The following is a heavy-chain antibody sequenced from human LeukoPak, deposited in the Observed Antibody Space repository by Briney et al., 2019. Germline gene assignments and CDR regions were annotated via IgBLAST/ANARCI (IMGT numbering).Heavy chain of an antibody. J-gene: IGHJ5*02. Sequence: GGSLRLSCAASGFSFSSYWVNWVRQAPGKGLEWVAFIRYDGSNKYYADSVKGRFTISRDNSKNTLYLQMNSLRAEDTAVYYCAKDTTPPKAGFDPWGQGTLVTVSS. D-gene: IGHD1-14*01. V-gene: IGHV3-30*02. CDR3: AKDTTPPKAGFDP. CDR2: IRYDGSNK. CDR1: GFSFSSYW.